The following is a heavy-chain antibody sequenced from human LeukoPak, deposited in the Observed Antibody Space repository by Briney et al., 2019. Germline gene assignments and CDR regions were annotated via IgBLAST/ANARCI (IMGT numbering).Heavy chain of an antibody. CDR3: ATAYDSGYYWSYFDY. Sequence: GASVKVSCKASGGTFSSYGISWVRQAPGKGLEWMGGFDPEDGETIYAQKFQGRVTMTEDTSTDTAYMELSSLRSEDTAVYYCATAYDSGYYWSYFDYWGQGTLVTVSS. J-gene: IGHJ4*02. V-gene: IGHV1-24*01. D-gene: IGHD3-22*01. CDR2: FDPEDGET. CDR1: GGTFSSYG.